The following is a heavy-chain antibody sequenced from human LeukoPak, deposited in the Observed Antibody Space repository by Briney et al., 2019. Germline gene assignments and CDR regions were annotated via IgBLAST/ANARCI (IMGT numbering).Heavy chain of an antibody. CDR2: ISWNSGSI. V-gene: IGHV3-9*01. D-gene: IGHD3-9*01. CDR3: AKDQSDILTGYFSGNDAFDI. J-gene: IGHJ3*02. CDR1: GFTLSSYA. Sequence: QTGGSLRLSCAASGFTLSSYAMSWVRQAPGKGLEWVSGISWNSGSIGYADSVKGRFTISRDNAKNSLYLQMNSLRAEDTALYYCAKDQSDILTGYFSGNDAFDIWGQGTMVTVSS.